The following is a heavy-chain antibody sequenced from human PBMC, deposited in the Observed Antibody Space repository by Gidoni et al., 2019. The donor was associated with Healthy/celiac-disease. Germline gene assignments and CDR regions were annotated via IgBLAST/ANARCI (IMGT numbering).Heavy chain of an antibody. J-gene: IGHJ6*02. CDR3: AKDIESSPDTAMDEPPYYYGMDV. CDR2: ISWDGGST. V-gene: IGHV3-43*01. CDR1: GFTFDDYT. Sequence: EVQLVESGGVVVQPGGSLRLPCAASGFTFDDYTMHGVRQAPGEGLEWVSLISWDGGSTYYADSVKGRFTISRDNSKNSLYLQMNSLRTEDTALYYCAKDIESSPDTAMDEPPYYYGMDVWGQGTTVTVSS. D-gene: IGHD5-18*01.